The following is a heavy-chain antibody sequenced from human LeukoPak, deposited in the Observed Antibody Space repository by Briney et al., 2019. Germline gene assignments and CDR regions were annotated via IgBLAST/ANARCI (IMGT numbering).Heavy chain of an antibody. D-gene: IGHD3-16*01. J-gene: IGHJ3*02. CDR3: ARAWGARDAFDI. CDR1: GFTFSSYW. Sequence: PGGSLRLYCAAYGFTFSSYWMSWLRQAQGKGLEWVANIKQDGSEKYYVDSVKGRFTISRDNAKNSLYLQMNSLRAEDTAVYYCARAWGARDAFDIWGQGTMVTVSS. V-gene: IGHV3-7*01. CDR2: IKQDGSEK.